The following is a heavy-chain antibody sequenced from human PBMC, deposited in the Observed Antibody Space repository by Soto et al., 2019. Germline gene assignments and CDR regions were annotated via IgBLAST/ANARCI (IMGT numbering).Heavy chain of an antibody. CDR2: ISWNSVGI. CDR1: GFNFNDYG. V-gene: IGHV3-9*01. Sequence: PGGSLRLSCAASGFNFNDYGMHWVRQAPGKGLEWVSSISWNSVGIGYADSVKGRFTISRDNAKNSLYLQMNSLRAEDTALYYCAKDMENGYNPYYYYGMDVWGQGTTVTVSS. CDR3: AKDMENGYNPYYYYGMDV. J-gene: IGHJ6*02. D-gene: IGHD3-10*01.